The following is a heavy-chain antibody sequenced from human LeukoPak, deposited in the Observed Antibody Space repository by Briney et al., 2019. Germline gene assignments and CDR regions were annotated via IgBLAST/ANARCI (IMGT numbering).Heavy chain of an antibody. CDR3: ARGGYGDYDDYFDY. D-gene: IGHD4-17*01. V-gene: IGHV4-34*01. J-gene: IGHJ4*02. Sequence: PSETLSLTCAVYGGSFSGYYWSWIRQPPGKGLEWIGEINRSGSTNYNPSLKSRVTISVDTSKNQFSLKLSSVTAADTAVYYCARGGYGDYDDYFDYWGQGTLVTVSS. CDR2: INRSGST. CDR1: GGSFSGYY.